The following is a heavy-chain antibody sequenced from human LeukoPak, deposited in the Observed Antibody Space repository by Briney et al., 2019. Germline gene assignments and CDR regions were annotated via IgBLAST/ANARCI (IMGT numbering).Heavy chain of an antibody. CDR2: IQSDGSNK. D-gene: IGHD6-13*01. CDR1: GFTFSSYG. J-gene: IGHJ4*02. Sequence: GGSLRLSCAASGFTFSSYGMHWVRQAPGKGLEWVAFIQSDGSNKYYADSVKGRFTISRDNSKNTLYLQMNSLRAEDTATFYCAKAFGSSWSLFHYWGQGTLVTVSS. CDR3: AKAFGSSWSLFHY. V-gene: IGHV3-30*02.